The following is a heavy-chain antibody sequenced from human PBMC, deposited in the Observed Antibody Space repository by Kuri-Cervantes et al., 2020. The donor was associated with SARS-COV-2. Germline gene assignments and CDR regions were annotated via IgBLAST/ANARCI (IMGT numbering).Heavy chain of an antibody. CDR2: ITSSGAIT. CDR1: GFIFSTYA. V-gene: IGHV3-23*01. CDR3: ARDPPRRSMDV. Sequence: GESLKISCAASGFIFSTYAMNWVRQAPGKGLEWVSAITSSGAITYHADSVKGRFTISRDNAKNTLYLQMNSLRAEDTAVYYCARDPPRRSMDVWGQGTTVTVSS. J-gene: IGHJ6*02.